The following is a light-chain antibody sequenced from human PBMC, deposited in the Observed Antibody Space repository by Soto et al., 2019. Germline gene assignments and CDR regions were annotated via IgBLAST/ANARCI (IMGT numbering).Light chain of an antibody. Sequence: KSQSPSSLSASTGDRVTITCRASQGISSYLAWYQQKPGKAPKLLIYAASTLQSGVPSRFRGSGSGTDFTLTISCLQSEDFETYYCQQYYSYPRTLGQGTKVDIK. J-gene: IGKJ1*01. CDR1: QGISSY. CDR3: QQYYSYPRT. CDR2: AAS. V-gene: IGKV1-8*01.